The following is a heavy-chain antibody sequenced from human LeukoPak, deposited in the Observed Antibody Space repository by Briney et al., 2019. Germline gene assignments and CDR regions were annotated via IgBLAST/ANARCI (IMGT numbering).Heavy chain of an antibody. D-gene: IGHD2-15*01. Sequence: ASVKVSCKASGGTFSSYAISWVRQAPGQGLEWMGGIIPIFGTANYAQKVQGRVTITADKSTSTAYMELSSLRSEDTAVYYCARGSVVGTYYYYYYGMDVWGQGTTVIVSS. J-gene: IGHJ6*02. CDR2: IIPIFGTA. V-gene: IGHV1-69*06. CDR3: ARGSVVGTYYYYYYGMDV. CDR1: GGTFSSYA.